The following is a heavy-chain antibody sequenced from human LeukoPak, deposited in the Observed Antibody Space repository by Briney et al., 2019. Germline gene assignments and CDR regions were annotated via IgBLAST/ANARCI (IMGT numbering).Heavy chain of an antibody. CDR1: GGTFSSYA. V-gene: IGHV1-69*13. J-gene: IGHJ4*02. Sequence: EASVKVSCKASGGTFSSYAISWVRQAPGQGLEWMGGIIPIFGTANYAQKFQGRVTITADESTSTAYMELSSLRSEDTAVYYCARDGSSSSYTQFDYWGQGTLVTVSS. CDR2: IIPIFGTA. D-gene: IGHD6-6*01. CDR3: ARDGSSSSYTQFDY.